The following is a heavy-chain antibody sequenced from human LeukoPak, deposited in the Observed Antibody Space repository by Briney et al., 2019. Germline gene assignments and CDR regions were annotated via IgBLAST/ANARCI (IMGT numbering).Heavy chain of an antibody. CDR3: ARRYYDSSYFDY. Sequence: ASVKVSCKASGYTFTGYYMHWVRQAPGQGLEWMGWINPNSGGTNYAQKFQGRVTMTRDTSISTAYMELSRLRSDDTAVYYCARRYYDSSYFDYWGQGTLVTVSS. CDR1: GYTFTGYY. CDR2: INPNSGGT. J-gene: IGHJ4*02. V-gene: IGHV1-2*02. D-gene: IGHD3-22*01.